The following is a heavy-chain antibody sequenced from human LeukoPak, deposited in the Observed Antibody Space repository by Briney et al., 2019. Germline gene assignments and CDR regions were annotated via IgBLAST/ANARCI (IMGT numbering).Heavy chain of an antibody. V-gene: IGHV3-30-3*01. Sequence: PGGSLRLSCAASGFTFSSYAMHWVRQAPGKGLEWVAVISYDGSNKYYADSVKGRFTISRDNSKNTLYLQMNSLRAEDTAVYYCARDDLEGTLRGMDVWGQGTTVTVSS. CDR3: ARDDLEGTLRGMDV. J-gene: IGHJ6*02. D-gene: IGHD1-1*01. CDR1: GFTFSSYA. CDR2: ISYDGSNK.